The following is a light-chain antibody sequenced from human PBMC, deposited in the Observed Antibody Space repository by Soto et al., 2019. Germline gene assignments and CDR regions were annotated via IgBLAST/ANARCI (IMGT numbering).Light chain of an antibody. J-gene: IGLJ2*01. Sequence: QSVLTQPASVSGSPGQSITISCTGTSSDIGDYTHVSWYQQHPGKAPKLMIYEVSKRPSGVPDRFSGSKSGSTASLTVSGLQAEDEADYYCSSYAGSNNLVFGGGTKLTVL. V-gene: IGLV2-8*01. CDR3: SSYAGSNNLV. CDR2: EVS. CDR1: SSDIGDYTH.